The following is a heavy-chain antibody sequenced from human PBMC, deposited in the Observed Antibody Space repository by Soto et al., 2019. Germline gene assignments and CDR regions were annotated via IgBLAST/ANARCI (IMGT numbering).Heavy chain of an antibody. CDR3: VKEIAARRFFYYYGMDV. D-gene: IGHD6-6*01. CDR1: GFTFSSYA. J-gene: IGHJ6*02. V-gene: IGHV3-64D*08. Sequence: PGGSLRLSCSASGFTFSSYAMHWVRQAPGKGLEYVSAISSNGGSTYYADSVKGRFTISRDNSKNTLYLQMSSLRAEDTAVYYCVKEIAARRFFYYYGMDVWGQGTTVTGSS. CDR2: ISSNGGST.